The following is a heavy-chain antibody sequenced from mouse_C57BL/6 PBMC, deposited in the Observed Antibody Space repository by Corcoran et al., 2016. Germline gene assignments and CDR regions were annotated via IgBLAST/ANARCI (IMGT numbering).Heavy chain of an antibody. CDR1: GYTFTDYY. D-gene: IGHD2-3*01. J-gene: IGHJ1*03. V-gene: IGHV1-26*01. Sequence: EVQLQQSGPELVKPGASVKISCKASGYTFTDYYMNWVKQSHGKSLEWIGYINPNNGGTSYNQKFQGKATLTVAKSSSTAYMELRSLTSEDSAVYYCARDPSDGYYPYFDVWGTGTTVTVSS. CDR2: INPNNGGT. CDR3: ARDPSDGYYPYFDV.